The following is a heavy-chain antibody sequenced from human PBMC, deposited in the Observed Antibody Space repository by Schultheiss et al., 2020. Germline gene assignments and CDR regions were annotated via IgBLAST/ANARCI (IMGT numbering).Heavy chain of an antibody. V-gene: IGHV3-15*07. CDR1: GFTFSNAW. CDR2: IKSKTDGGTT. CDR3: TTDCANGICYTFDY. J-gene: IGHJ4*02. D-gene: IGHD2-8*01. Sequence: GESLKISCAASGFTFSNAWMNWVRQAPGKGLEWVGRIKSKTDGGTTDYAAPVKGRFTISRDDSKNTLYLQMNSLKTEDTAVYYCTTDCANGICYTFDYWGQGTLVTVSS.